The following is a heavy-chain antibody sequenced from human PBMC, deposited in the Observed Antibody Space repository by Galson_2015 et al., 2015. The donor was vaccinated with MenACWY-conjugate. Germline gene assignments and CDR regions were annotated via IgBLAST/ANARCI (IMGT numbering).Heavy chain of an antibody. V-gene: IGHV3-33*01. CDR3: AREVDEVGGADDAFGL. CDR1: GFSFSNYG. CDR2: VWAEGDNK. Sequence: SLRLSCAASGFSFSNYGVHWVRQAPGKGLEWVAAVWAEGDNKYYADSVKGRFTISRDNSRSTLFLQMNSLRAEDTAVYHCAREVDEVGGADDAFGLWGQGTMVTVSS. D-gene: IGHD3-16*01. J-gene: IGHJ3*01.